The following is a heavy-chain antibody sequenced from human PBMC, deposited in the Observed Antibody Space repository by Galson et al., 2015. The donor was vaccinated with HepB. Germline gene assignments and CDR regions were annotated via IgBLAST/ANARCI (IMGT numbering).Heavy chain of an antibody. CDR2: ISGSGGST. CDR3: AKDHDSDYGVWGLFDY. J-gene: IGHJ4*02. CDR1: GFTFSSYA. D-gene: IGHD4-17*01. V-gene: IGHV3-23*01. Sequence: SLRLSCAASGFTFSSYAMSWVRQAPGKGLEWVSAISGSGGSTYYADSVKGRFTISRDNSKNTLYLQMNSLRAEDTAVYYCAKDHDSDYGVWGLFDYWGQGTLVTVSS.